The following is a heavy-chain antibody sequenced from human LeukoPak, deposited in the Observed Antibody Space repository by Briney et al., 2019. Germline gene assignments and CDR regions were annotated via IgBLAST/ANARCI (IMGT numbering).Heavy chain of an antibody. V-gene: IGHV3-21*01. Sequence: KPGGSLRLSCAASGFTFSSYSMNWVRQAPGKGLEWVSSISSSSSYIYYADSVKGRFTISRDNAKNSLYLQMNSLRAEDTAVYYCASGPSGYCSSTSCSGVYWGQGTLVTVSS. J-gene: IGHJ4*02. CDR2: ISSSSSYI. CDR3: ASGPSGYCSSTSCSGVY. CDR1: GFTFSSYS. D-gene: IGHD2-2*01.